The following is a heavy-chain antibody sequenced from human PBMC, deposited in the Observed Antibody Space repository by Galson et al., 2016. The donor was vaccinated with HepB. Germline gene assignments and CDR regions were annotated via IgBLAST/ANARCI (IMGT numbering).Heavy chain of an antibody. CDR3: AKSGQGERLLPFYPFDV. V-gene: IGHV3-7*03. D-gene: IGHD1-26*01. CDR2: IKPDGSEK. CDR1: GFTFSNYW. Sequence: SLRLSCAASGFTFSNYWMSWVRQAPGKGLEWVANIKPDGSEKYYVDSVKGRFTFSRDNAKNTLYLQMNSLSAEDTAVYYCAKSGQGERLLPFYPFDVWGQGTTVTVSS. J-gene: IGHJ3*01.